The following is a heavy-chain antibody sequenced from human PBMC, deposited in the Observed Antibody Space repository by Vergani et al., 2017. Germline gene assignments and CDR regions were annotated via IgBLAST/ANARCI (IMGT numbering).Heavy chain of an antibody. D-gene: IGHD3-10*01. CDR1: GFTFSSYA. J-gene: IGHJ6*02. CDR2: ISGSGGST. CDR3: ATDPFGLIWSQYYYYGMDV. Sequence: EVQPLESGGGLVQPGGSLRLSCAASGFTFSSYAMSWVRQAPGKGLEWVSAISGSGGSTYYADSVKGRFTISRDNSKNTLYLQMNSLRAEDTAVYYCATDPFGLIWSQYYYYGMDVWGQGTTVTVSS. V-gene: IGHV3-23*01.